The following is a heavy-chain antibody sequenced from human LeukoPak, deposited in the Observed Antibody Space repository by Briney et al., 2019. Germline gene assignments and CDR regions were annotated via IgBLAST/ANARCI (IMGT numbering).Heavy chain of an antibody. J-gene: IGHJ4*02. Sequence: GGSLRLSCAASGFTFSNNYMSWIRQTPGKGLEWVSYISSSSSYTNYADSVKGRFTISRDNAKNSLYLQMDSLRDEDTAVYYCVRDHNYYFGYWGQGILVTVSA. CDR1: GFTFSNNY. CDR3: VRDHNYYFGY. V-gene: IGHV3-11*06. CDR2: ISSSSSYT.